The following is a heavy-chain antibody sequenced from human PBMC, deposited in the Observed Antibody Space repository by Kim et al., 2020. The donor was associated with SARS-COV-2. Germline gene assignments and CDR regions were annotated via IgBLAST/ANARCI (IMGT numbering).Heavy chain of an antibody. D-gene: IGHD3-10*01. CDR3: ARGMYRYGSGAPFDY. V-gene: IGHV4-59*09. J-gene: IGHJ4*02. Sequence: NPSLKSRVAISVDTSKNQFSLRLNSETAADTAVYYCARGMYRYGSGAPFDYWGQGALVTVSA.